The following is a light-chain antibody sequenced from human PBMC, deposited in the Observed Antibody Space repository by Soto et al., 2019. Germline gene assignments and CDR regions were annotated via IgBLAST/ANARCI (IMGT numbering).Light chain of an antibody. CDR1: SGTVVTNY. V-gene: IGLV6-57*02. CDR3: QSSDSRNHVV. CDR2: EDN. J-gene: IGLJ2*01. Sequence: NFMLAQPHSASESPGKTVTISCTGSSGTVVTNYVQWYQQRPGSAPTTVIYEDNQRPSGVPDRFSGSIDRSSNSASLTISGLKTEDEADYYCQSSDSRNHVVFGGGTKLTVL.